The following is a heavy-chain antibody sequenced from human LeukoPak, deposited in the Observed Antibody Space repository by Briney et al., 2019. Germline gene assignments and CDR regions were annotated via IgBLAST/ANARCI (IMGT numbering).Heavy chain of an antibody. D-gene: IGHD3-16*01. Sequence: QTGGSLRLSCAASGLTFSSYWMTWVRQAPGKGQEWVATIKYDGSETYYVDSVRGRFSISRDNAKNSLYLQMNSLRAEDTAVYYCARDSTLSNYWGQGTLVTVSS. CDR2: IKYDGSET. V-gene: IGHV3-7*04. J-gene: IGHJ4*02. CDR1: GLTFSSYW. CDR3: ARDSTLSNY.